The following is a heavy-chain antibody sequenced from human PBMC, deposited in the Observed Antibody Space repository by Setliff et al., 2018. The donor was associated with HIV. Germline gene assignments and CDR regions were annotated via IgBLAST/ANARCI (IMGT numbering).Heavy chain of an antibody. Sequence: PSETLSLTCAVYGESFSGFYWNWIRQPPGKGLEWIGEINPSGSTNYNPSLKSRVTISVDKAKNQFSLKLTSVTAADTAVYYCARVFVDTAVLRVLEYYFDSWGRGTLVTVSS. J-gene: IGHJ4*02. V-gene: IGHV4-34*01. CDR1: GESFSGFY. D-gene: IGHD5-18*01. CDR2: INPSGST. CDR3: ARVFVDTAVLRVLEYYFDS.